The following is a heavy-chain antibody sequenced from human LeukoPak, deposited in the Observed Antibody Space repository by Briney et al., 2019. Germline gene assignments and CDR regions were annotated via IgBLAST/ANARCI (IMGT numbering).Heavy chain of an antibody. CDR1: GDSLTSHF. CDR2: VFHSGTT. CDR3: ARRMATVTDTFDV. V-gene: IGHV4-59*11. Sequence: SETLSLTCNVSGDSLTSHFWSWIRQPPGKGLEWIGYVFHSGTTNYSPSLKSRVTISLGTSKKRVYFRLASVSAADTAVYYCARRMATVTDTFDVWGRGTMVSVSS. D-gene: IGHD5-24*01. J-gene: IGHJ3*01.